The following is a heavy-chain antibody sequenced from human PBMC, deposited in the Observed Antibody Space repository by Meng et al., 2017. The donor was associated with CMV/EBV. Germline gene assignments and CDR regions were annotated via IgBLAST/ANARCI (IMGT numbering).Heavy chain of an antibody. Sequence: KASGDSLTNSWIGWVRQMPGKGLQWMGIIYPGDSDTRYSPSFQGQVTISADKSISTAYLQWSSLKASDTAIYYCARQSGSGSYCYDYWGPGTLVTVSS. J-gene: IGHJ4*02. CDR3: ARQSGSGSYCYDY. CDR1: GDSLTNSW. V-gene: IGHV5-51*01. CDR2: IYPGDSDT. D-gene: IGHD3-10*01.